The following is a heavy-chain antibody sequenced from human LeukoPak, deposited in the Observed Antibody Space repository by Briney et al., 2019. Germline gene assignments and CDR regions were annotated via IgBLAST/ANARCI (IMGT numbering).Heavy chain of an antibody. CDR3: ARDSSWY. Sequence: ASVKVSCKASGYSFTAFYIQWVRQAPGQGLEWMGWIHPRRGDTNYAQKFQGRVTMTRDTSISTAYMELSSLRSDDTAVYYCARDSSWYWGQGTLVTVSS. CDR1: GYSFTAFY. CDR2: IHPRRGDT. J-gene: IGHJ4*02. V-gene: IGHV1-2*02.